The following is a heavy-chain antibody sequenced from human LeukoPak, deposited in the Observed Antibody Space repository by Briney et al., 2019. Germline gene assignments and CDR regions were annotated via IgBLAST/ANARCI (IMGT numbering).Heavy chain of an antibody. D-gene: IGHD6-13*01. V-gene: IGHV3-21*01. J-gene: IGHJ4*02. CDR2: IPSSSTSI. Sequence: GGSLRLSCAASGFAFTSYTMSWVRQAPGKGLEWASSIPSSSTSIYYADSLRGRFTVSRDNAKNSLYLQMNSLRAEDTAVYSCVRVEDWGAAGNRMDYWGQGTLVTVSS. CDR3: VRVEDWGAAGNRMDY. CDR1: GFAFTSYT.